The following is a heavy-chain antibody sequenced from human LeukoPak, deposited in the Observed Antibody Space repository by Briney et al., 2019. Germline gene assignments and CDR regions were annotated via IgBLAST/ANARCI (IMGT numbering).Heavy chain of an antibody. Sequence: PGGSLRLSCAASGFTFSSYWMHWLRQAQGKGLVWVSRINSDGRTTTYADSVKGRFTISRDNAKNTLYLQMNSLRAEDTAVYYCARVVRVDFDCWGQGTLVTVSS. D-gene: IGHD6-13*01. CDR2: INSDGRTT. CDR1: GFTFSSYW. CDR3: ARVVRVDFDC. V-gene: IGHV3-74*01. J-gene: IGHJ4*02.